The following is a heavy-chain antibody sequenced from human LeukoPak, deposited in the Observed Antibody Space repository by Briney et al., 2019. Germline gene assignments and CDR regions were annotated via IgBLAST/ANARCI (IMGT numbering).Heavy chain of an antibody. CDR3: ARGALISYSYGPFDY. CDR2: IYYSGST. D-gene: IGHD5-18*01. CDR1: GGSISSYY. J-gene: IGHJ4*02. V-gene: IGHV4-59*01. Sequence: SETLSLTCTVSGGSISSYYWSWIRQPPGKGLEWIGYIYYSGSTNYNPSLKSRVTITVDTSKNQFSLKLSSVTAADTAVYYCARGALISYSYGPFDYWGQGALVTVSS.